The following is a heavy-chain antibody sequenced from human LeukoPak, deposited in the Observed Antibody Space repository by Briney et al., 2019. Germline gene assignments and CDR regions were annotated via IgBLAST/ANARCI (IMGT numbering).Heavy chain of an antibody. V-gene: IGHV3-11*04. CDR2: ISSSGSTI. CDR1: GFTFSDYY. J-gene: IGHJ4*02. D-gene: IGHD3-10*01. CDR3: AKDLRGYYGSGSYSPY. Sequence: GGSLRLSCAASGFTFSDYYMSWIRQAPGKGLEWVSYISSSGSTIYYADSVKGRFTISRDNAKNTLYLQMSSLRAEDTAVYYCAKDLRGYYGSGSYSPYWGQGTLVTVSS.